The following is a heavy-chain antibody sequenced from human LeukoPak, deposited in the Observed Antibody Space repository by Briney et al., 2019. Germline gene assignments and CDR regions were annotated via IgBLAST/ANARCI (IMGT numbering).Heavy chain of an antibody. J-gene: IGHJ4*02. CDR2: IYYSGST. CDR1: GGSISSSSYY. Sequence: SETLSLTCTVSGGSISSSSYYWGWIRQPPGKGLEWIGSIYYSGSTYYNPPLKSRVTISVDTSKNQFSLKLSSVTAADTAVYYCARSDCSGGSCHQFDYWGQGTLVTVSS. V-gene: IGHV4-39*01. D-gene: IGHD2-15*01. CDR3: ARSDCSGGSCHQFDY.